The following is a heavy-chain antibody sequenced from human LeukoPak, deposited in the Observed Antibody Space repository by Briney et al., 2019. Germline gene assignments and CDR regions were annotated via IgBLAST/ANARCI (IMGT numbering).Heavy chain of an antibody. CDR1: GGSFSGYY. CDR3: ARDRYLYYDILTGYSSWFDP. CDR2: INQSGST. Sequence: SETLSLTCAVYGGSFSGYYWSWIRQPPGKGLEWIGEINQSGSTNHNPSLKSRVTISVDTSKNQFSLKLSSVTAADTAVYYCARDRYLYYDILTGYSSWFDPWGQGTLVTVSS. J-gene: IGHJ5*02. D-gene: IGHD3-9*01. V-gene: IGHV4-34*01.